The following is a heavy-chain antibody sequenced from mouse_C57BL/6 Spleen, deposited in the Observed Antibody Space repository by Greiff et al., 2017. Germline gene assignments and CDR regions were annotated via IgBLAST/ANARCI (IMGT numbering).Heavy chain of an antibody. CDR3: ERGGDEDY. Sequence: QVQLQQPGAELVMPGASVKLSCKASGYTFTSYWMHWVKQRPGQGLEWIGEIDPSDSYTNYNQKFKGKSSLTVDKSSSTAYMQLSSLTSEDSAVYYWERGGDEDYWGQGTTLTVSS. CDR1: GYTFTSYW. D-gene: IGHD3-3*01. J-gene: IGHJ2*01. V-gene: IGHV1-69*01. CDR2: IDPSDSYT.